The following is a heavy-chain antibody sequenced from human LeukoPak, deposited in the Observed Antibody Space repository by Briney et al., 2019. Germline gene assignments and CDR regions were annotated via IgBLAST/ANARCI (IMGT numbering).Heavy chain of an antibody. CDR3: AKDLFARAYYYYYGMDV. Sequence: RGSLRLSCAASGFTLSRYAMSWGRPAPGERLEWVSAISGSGGSTYYADPVKGRFTISRDNSKNTLYLQMNSLRAEDTAVYYCAKDLFARAYYYYYGMDVWGQGTTVTVSS. CDR1: GFTLSRYA. CDR2: ISGSGGST. V-gene: IGHV3-23*01. J-gene: IGHJ6*02. D-gene: IGHD2-21*01.